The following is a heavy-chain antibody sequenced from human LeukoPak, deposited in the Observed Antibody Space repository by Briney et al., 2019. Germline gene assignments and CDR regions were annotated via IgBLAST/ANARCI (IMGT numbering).Heavy chain of an antibody. J-gene: IGHJ6*03. CDR3: ARTQEAGYSSGWYDSYYYYMDV. V-gene: IGHV4-59*01. CDR1: GGSISSYY. Sequence: SETLSLTCTVSGGSISSYYWSWIRQPPGKGLEWIGYIHYTGSTNYNPSLKSRVTISVDTSKNQFSLKLSSVTAADTAVYYCARTQEAGYSSGWYDSYYYYMDVWGKGTTVTISS. CDR2: IHYTGST. D-gene: IGHD6-19*01.